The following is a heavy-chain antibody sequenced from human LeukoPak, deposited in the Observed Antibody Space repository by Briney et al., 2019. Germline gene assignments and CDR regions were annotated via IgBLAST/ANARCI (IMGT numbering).Heavy chain of an antibody. J-gene: IGHJ3*02. D-gene: IGHD3-22*01. CDR3: AREGHGYYYDSSGSLDAFDI. CDR2: IYYSGST. V-gene: IGHV4-59*01. Sequence: SEALSLTCTVSGGSISSYYWSWIRQPPGKGLEWIGYIYYSGSTNYNPSLKSRVTISVDTSKNQFSLKLSSVTAADTAVYYCAREGHGYYYDSSGSLDAFDIWGQGTMVTVSS. CDR1: GGSISSYY.